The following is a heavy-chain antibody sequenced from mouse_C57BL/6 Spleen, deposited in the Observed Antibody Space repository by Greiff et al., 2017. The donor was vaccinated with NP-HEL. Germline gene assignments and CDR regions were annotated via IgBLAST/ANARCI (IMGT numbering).Heavy chain of an antibody. V-gene: IGHV5-4*03. Sequence: EVKLLQSGGGLVKPGGSLKLSCTASGFTFSSYAMSWVRQTPEKRLEWVATISDGGSYTYYPDNVKGRFTISRDNAKNNLYLQMSHLKSENTAMYYCARGPYYGSSCAAWFAYWGQGTLVTVSA. CDR3: ARGPYYGSSCAAWFAY. CDR1: GFTFSSYA. D-gene: IGHD1-1*01. J-gene: IGHJ3*01. CDR2: ISDGGSYT.